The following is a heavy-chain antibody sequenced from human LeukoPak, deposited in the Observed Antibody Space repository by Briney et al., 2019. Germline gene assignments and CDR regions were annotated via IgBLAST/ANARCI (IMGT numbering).Heavy chain of an antibody. CDR2: IKQDGSEK. J-gene: IGHJ4*02. D-gene: IGHD3-22*01. Sequence: GGSLRLSCAASGFTFSSYWMSWVRQAPGKGLEWVANIKQDGSEKYYVDSVKGRFTISRDNAKNSLYLQMNSLRAEDTAVYYCAKDISRINVIVVAPGRGIDYWGQGTLVTVSS. CDR3: AKDISRINVIVVAPGRGIDY. V-gene: IGHV3-7*03. CDR1: GFTFSSYW.